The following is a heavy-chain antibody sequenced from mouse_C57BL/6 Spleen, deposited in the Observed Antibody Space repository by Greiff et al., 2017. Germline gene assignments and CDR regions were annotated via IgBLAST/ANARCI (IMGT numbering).Heavy chain of an antibody. J-gene: IGHJ1*03. CDR2: IYIGNGYT. V-gene: IGHV1-58*01. CDR3: ARSGYYGSSYVWYFDV. Sequence: VQLKESGAELVRPGSSVKMSCKTSGYTFTSYGINWVKQRPGQGLEWIGYIYIGNGYTNYNGKFKGKATLTADKSSSTAYMQLSSLTSEDSAVYFCARSGYYGSSYVWYFDVWGTGTTVTVSS. D-gene: IGHD1-1*01. CDR1: GYTFTSYG.